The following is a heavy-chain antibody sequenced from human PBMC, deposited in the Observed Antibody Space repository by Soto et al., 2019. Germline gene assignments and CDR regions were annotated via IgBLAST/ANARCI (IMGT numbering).Heavy chain of an antibody. D-gene: IGHD3-22*01. CDR1: GYTFTGYY. CDR3: ARVQPLYYDCSGYHPGVHYDGMDV. J-gene: IGHJ6*01. V-gene: IGHV1-2*04. Sequence: ASVNGSCKASGYTFTGYYMHWVRQAPGQGLEWMGWINPNSGGTNYAQKFQGWVTMTRDTSISTAYMELSRLRSDDTAVYYCARVQPLYYDCSGYHPGVHYDGMDVWGQGTTVTVSS. CDR2: INPNSGGT.